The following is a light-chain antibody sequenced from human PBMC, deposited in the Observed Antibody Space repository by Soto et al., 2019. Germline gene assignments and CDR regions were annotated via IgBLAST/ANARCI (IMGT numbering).Light chain of an antibody. Sequence: DIQMTQSPSTLSASVGDRVTITCRASQSISSWLAWYQQKPGKAPKVLIYDASSLESGVPSRFSGSGSGTEFTLTISSLQPDDFATYFCQQYSSYSRTCGQGTKVDIK. V-gene: IGKV1-5*01. CDR3: QQYSSYSRT. CDR1: QSISSW. CDR2: DAS. J-gene: IGKJ1*01.